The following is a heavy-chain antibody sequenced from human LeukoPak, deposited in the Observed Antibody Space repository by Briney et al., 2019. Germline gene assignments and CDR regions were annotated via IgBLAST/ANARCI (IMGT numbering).Heavy chain of an antibody. CDR1: GGSFSGYY. CDR2: INHSGGT. J-gene: IGHJ4*02. D-gene: IGHD6-13*01. Sequence: SETLSLTCAVYGGSFSGYYWSWIRPPPGKGLEWIGEINHSGGTNYNPSLKSRVTISVDTSKNQFSLKLSSVTAADTAVYYCARGKSPWGIAAAGTRNYFDYWGQGTLVTVSS. V-gene: IGHV4-34*01. CDR3: ARGKSPWGIAAAGTRNYFDY.